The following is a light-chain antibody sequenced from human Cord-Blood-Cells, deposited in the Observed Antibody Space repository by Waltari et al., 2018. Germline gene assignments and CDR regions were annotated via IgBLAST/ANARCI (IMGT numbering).Light chain of an antibody. Sequence: DIQMTQSPSSLSASVGARVTITCRASQSISSYLNWYQQKPGKAPKILIYAASSLQSGVPSRFSGSGSGTDFTLTISSLQPEDFATYYCQQSYSTHITFGQGTRLEIK. V-gene: IGKV1-39*01. J-gene: IGKJ5*01. CDR1: QSISSY. CDR2: AAS. CDR3: QQSYSTHIT.